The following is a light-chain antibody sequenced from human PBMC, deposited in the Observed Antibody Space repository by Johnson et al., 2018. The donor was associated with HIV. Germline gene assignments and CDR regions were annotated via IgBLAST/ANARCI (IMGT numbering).Light chain of an antibody. V-gene: IGLV1-51*01. Sequence: QSVLTQPPSVSAAPGQKVTISCSGRSSNIGNNYVSWYQQLPGKAPKLFIFDNNKRPSGIPDRFSGSKSGTSATLGITGLQTGDDADYYCGTWDSSLSAGGVFGTGTKVTVL. CDR2: DNN. CDR3: GTWDSSLSAGGV. J-gene: IGLJ1*01. CDR1: SSNIGNNY.